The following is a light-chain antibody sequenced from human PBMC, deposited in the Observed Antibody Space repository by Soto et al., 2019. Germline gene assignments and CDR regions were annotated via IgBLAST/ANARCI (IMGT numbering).Light chain of an antibody. CDR3: QQYGSSPRT. J-gene: IGKJ5*01. Sequence: EIVLTQSPGTLSLSPGERATLSCRASQSVSSSYLAWYQQKPGQAPRLLIYGASSRATGILDRFSGRGSGTDFTLTISRLEPEDFAVYYCQQYGSSPRTFGQGTRLEIK. V-gene: IGKV3-20*01. CDR2: GAS. CDR1: QSVSSSY.